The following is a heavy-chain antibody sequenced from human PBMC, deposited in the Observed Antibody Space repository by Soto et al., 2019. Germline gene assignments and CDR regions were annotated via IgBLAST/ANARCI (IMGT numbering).Heavy chain of an antibody. J-gene: IGHJ2*01. CDR2: IYSTDNT. V-gene: IGHV4-39*01. CDR3: ASGTYVWGSYPNWYFDL. Sequence: PSETLSLTCTVSGGSVSSNSYSWGWIRQSPGKGLEWIGTIYSTDNTYYNTSLLSRVTISVDTSMNEFSLRLRSVTDADTAVYFCASGTYVWGSYPNWYFDLWGRGTLVTV. CDR1: GGSVSSNSYS. D-gene: IGHD3-16*02.